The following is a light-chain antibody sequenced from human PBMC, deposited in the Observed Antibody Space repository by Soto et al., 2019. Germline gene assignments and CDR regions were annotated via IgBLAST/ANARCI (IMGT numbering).Light chain of an antibody. J-gene: IGLJ2*01. CDR1: GSNIGNNY. CDR2: ENN. Sequence: QSALTQPPSVSAAPGQKVTISCSGSGSNIGNNYVSWYQQFPGTAPRLLIYENNKRPSGIPDRFSGSKAGTSATLGITGLQTGDEADYYCGTWDSGLSAEEVFGGGTKLTVL. V-gene: IGLV1-51*01. CDR3: GTWDSGLSAEEV.